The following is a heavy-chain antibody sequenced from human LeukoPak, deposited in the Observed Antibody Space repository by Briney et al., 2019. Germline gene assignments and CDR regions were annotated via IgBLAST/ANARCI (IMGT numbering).Heavy chain of an antibody. Sequence: GGSLRLSCAASGFTFSSYSMNWVRQAPGKGLEWVSSISSSSSYIYYADSVKGRFTISRENAKNSLYLQMNRLSAEDTAVYYCARVLVGATLGFDYWGQETLVTVSS. CDR2: ISSSSSYI. CDR3: ARVLVGATLGFDY. CDR1: GFTFSSYS. V-gene: IGHV3-21*01. J-gene: IGHJ4*02. D-gene: IGHD1-26*01.